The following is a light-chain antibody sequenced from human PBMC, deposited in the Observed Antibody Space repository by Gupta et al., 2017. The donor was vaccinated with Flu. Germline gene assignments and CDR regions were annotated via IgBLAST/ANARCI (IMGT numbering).Light chain of an antibody. V-gene: IGKV1-6*01. Sequence: SLSASLVYGVTVTCLASQDIRINLGWYQQKPVKAPKLLIYNASTLQTGVPSIFSGSGSGTDFTLTISSRQAEDFATYYCQHKHNYPFTFGGGTXVEIK. CDR3: QHKHNYPFT. CDR2: NAS. J-gene: IGKJ4*01. CDR1: QDIRIN.